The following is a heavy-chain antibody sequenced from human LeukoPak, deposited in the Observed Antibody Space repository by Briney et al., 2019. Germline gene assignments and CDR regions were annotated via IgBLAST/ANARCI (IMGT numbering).Heavy chain of an antibody. Sequence: SETLSLTCAVYGALFSDSYISWIRQSPGKGLEWIGEINRSGSTNYNPSLKSRVTMSVDSSKNQFSLKLTSVTAADTAVYYCARGRVWDAFDVWGQGTMVTVSS. CDR1: GALFSDSY. CDR2: INRSGST. D-gene: IGHD6-6*01. J-gene: IGHJ3*01. CDR3: ARGRVWDAFDV. V-gene: IGHV4-34*01.